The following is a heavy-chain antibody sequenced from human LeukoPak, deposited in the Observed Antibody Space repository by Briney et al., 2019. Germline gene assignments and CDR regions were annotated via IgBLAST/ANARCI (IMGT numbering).Heavy chain of an antibody. CDR3: ARGPTDYDILTGYSPQPGFDY. J-gene: IGHJ4*02. CDR2: INHSGST. D-gene: IGHD3-9*01. V-gene: IGHV4-34*01. Sequence: PSETLSLTCAVYGGSFSGYYWSWIRQPPGKGLEWIGEINHSGSTNYNPSLKSRVTISVDTSKNQFSLKPSSVTAADTAVYYCARGPTDYDILTGYSPQPGFDYWGQGTLVTVSS. CDR1: GGSFSGYY.